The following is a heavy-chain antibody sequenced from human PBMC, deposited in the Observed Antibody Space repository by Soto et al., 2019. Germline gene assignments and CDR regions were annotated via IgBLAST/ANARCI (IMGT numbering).Heavy chain of an antibody. D-gene: IGHD1-7*01. V-gene: IGHV3-30*18. J-gene: IGHJ4*02. CDR2: ITYDGSFQ. Sequence: PGGSLRLSSQASGFNFDNYGMHWVRQAPGKGLEWVAVITYDGSFQYYADSVKGRFTISRDNSKNTLSLHLNTLKPEDTAVYHCAKDRVGGTFYTPLAFWGQGTLVTVSS. CDR3: AKDRVGGTFYTPLAF. CDR1: GFNFDNYG.